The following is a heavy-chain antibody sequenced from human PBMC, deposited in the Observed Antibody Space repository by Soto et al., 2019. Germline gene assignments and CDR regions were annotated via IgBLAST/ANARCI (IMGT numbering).Heavy chain of an antibody. Sequence: GGSLRLSCAASGITTSNYWMGWVRQAPGKGLDWVAAIKQDGSEKYYGDSLRGRFTISRDNAINSLYLQMGSLRAEDTAVYFCVTGDHADHWGQGTLVTVSS. CDR3: VTGDHADH. J-gene: IGHJ4*02. D-gene: IGHD3-10*01. CDR2: IKQDGSEK. CDR1: GITTSNYW. V-gene: IGHV3-7*03.